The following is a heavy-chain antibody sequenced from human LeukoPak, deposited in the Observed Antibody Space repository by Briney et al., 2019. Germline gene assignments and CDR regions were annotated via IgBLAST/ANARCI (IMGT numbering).Heavy chain of an antibody. V-gene: IGHV3-15*01. CDR3: TTDYLYFDNSGYYTPFDS. Sequence: GGSLRLSCVASGFTFSKTWMSWVRQAPGKGLEWVGRIRTKYDAGTTDYAAPVKGRFTISRDDSKDMLYLQMNSLKTEDTAVYYCTTDYLYFDNSGYYTPFDSWGQGTLVIVSS. CDR2: IRTKYDAGTT. J-gene: IGHJ5*01. CDR1: GFTFSKTW. D-gene: IGHD3-22*01.